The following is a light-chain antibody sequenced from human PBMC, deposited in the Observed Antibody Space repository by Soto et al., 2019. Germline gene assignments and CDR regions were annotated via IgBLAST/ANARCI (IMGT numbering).Light chain of an antibody. V-gene: IGKV1-16*01. CDR3: QYYSDYPWT. CDR1: QAIGNS. CDR2: ATS. J-gene: IGKJ1*01. Sequence: DIPMTQSPSSLSASIGDRVTITCRASQAIGNSLAWFQQKPGKAPKSLIYATSNLQSGVPSRFSGSGSGTDFTLTISSLQPEDFATYYCQYYSDYPWTFGQGTKVEIK.